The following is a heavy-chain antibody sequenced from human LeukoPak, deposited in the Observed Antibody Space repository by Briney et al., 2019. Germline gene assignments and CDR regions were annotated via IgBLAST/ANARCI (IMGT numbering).Heavy chain of an antibody. CDR3: ARAQPRAYYYYYYMDV. Sequence: SETLSLTCAVYGGSFSDYYWNWIRQPPGKGLEWIGEINHNGSTNYNPSLKSRVTISVDTSKNQFSLKLSSVTAADTAVYYCARAQPRAYYYYYYMDVWGKGTTVTVSS. CDR2: INHNGST. J-gene: IGHJ6*03. CDR1: GGSFSDYY. D-gene: IGHD1-1*01. V-gene: IGHV4-34*01.